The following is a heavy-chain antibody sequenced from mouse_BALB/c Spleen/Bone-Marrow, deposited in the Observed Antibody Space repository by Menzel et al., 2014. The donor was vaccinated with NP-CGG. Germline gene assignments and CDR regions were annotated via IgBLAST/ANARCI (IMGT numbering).Heavy chain of an antibody. D-gene: IGHD2-1*01. CDR1: GYTLTEYT. CDR2: IHPNNGGS. J-gene: IGHJ2*01. CDR3: AALYGIVFDY. V-gene: IGHV1-18*01. Sequence: VQLKESGPELVKSGASVKISCKTSGYTLTEYTMHWVKQSHGKSLEWIGGIHPNNGGSSYNQKFKGKATLTVDKSSSTAYMELRNLTSEDSAVYYCAALYGIVFDYWGQGTTLTVSS.